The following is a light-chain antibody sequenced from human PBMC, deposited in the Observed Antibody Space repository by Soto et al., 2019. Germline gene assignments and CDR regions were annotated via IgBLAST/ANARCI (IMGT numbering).Light chain of an antibody. CDR2: AAS. Sequence: DIQMTQSPSSLSASVGDRVTITCRASQSISYYLHWYQQKPGKAPKLLIYAASNLQSGVPSRFSASGSGTDFTLTLNSLQPDDFATYCCQQGYITPWTFGQGTKVEIK. J-gene: IGKJ1*01. CDR3: QQGYITPWT. V-gene: IGKV1-39*01. CDR1: QSISYY.